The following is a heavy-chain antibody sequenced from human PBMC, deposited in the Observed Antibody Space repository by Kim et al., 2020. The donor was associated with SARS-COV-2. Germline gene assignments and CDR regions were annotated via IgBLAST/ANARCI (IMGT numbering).Heavy chain of an antibody. Sequence: PSLTSRFTRSVDKSKNQFSRKLSSVTAADTAVYYCARVPRGYSYGHYFDYWGQGTLVTVSS. D-gene: IGHD5-18*01. J-gene: IGHJ4*02. V-gene: IGHV4-4*02. CDR3: ARVPRGYSYGHYFDY.